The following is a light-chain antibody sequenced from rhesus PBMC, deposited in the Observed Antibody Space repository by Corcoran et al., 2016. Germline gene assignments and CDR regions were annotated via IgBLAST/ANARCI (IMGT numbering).Light chain of an antibody. CDR2: AAS. CDR3: QQGYNIPWT. J-gene: IGKJ1*01. V-gene: IGKV1-18*01. Sequence: DIQMTQSPSSLSASVGDKVTITGRASQGVGGWLAWYQQKPGKAPELRIFAASSLKSGVPSRFSGSGSGTDYTLTISSLQPEDFATYSCQQGYNIPWTFGQGTKVEIK. CDR1: QGVGGW.